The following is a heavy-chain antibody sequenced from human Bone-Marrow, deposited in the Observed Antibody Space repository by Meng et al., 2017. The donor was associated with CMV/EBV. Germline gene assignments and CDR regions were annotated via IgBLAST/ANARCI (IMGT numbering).Heavy chain of an antibody. Sequence: KVSCKASGYTFTSYYMHWVRQAPGQRLERMGIINPSGGSTSYAQKFQGRVTMTRDTSTSTVYMELSSLRSEDTAVYYCARRSNWFDPWGQGTLVTVSS. CDR2: INPSGGST. CDR3: ARRSNWFDP. V-gene: IGHV1-46*01. J-gene: IGHJ5*02. CDR1: GYTFTSYY.